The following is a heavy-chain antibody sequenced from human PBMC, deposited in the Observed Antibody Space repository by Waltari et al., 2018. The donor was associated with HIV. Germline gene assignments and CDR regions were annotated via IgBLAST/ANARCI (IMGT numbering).Heavy chain of an antibody. Sequence: QVQLVQSGGEVQKPGASVKVSCKASGYTFIEHGITWVRQAPGQGLEWMAWISPYNGNTDYAQRFQGRVSVTTDTSTNTAYMELRSLRSDDTAVYFCARVAGGDYFDYWGQGTLVTVSS. CDR1: GYTFIEHG. CDR3: ARVAGGDYFDY. D-gene: IGHD4-17*01. J-gene: IGHJ4*02. CDR2: ISPYNGNT. V-gene: IGHV1-18*01.